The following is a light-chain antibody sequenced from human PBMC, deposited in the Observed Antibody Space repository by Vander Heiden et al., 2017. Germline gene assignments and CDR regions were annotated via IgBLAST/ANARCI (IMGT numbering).Light chain of an antibody. CDR1: QSISSY. CDR2: AAS. J-gene: IGKJ1*01. CDR3: RQSYSILPWT. V-gene: IGKV1-39*01. Sequence: DIQMTQSPSSLSASVGDRVTITCRASQSISSYLNWYQQKPGRAPNLLIYAASSLESGVPSRFSGNESGTNVTLTISSLQAEDFATYYCRQSYSILPWTFGQGTKVEIK.